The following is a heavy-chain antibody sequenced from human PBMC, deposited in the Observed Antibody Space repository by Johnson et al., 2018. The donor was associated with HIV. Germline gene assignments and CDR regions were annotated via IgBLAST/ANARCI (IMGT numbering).Heavy chain of an antibody. CDR2: IYSGGST. J-gene: IGHJ3*02. D-gene: IGHD1-26*01. Sequence: VLLVVSGGGLVQPGGSLRLSCAASGFTVSSNYMSWVRQAPGKGLEWVSVIYSGGSTYYADSVKGRFTISRDNSKNTLYLQMNSLRAEDTAVYYCARWGRWGLGDAFDIWGHGTLVTVSS. V-gene: IGHV3-66*01. CDR3: ARWGRWGLGDAFDI. CDR1: GFTVSSNY.